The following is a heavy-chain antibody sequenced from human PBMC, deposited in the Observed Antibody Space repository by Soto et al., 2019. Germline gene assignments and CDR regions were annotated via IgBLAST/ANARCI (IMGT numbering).Heavy chain of an antibody. Sequence: QVQLVQSGAEVKKPGSSVKVSCKASGGTFSSYTISWVRQAPGQGLEWMGRIIPILGIANYAQKFQGRVTTAADKSTSTAYMELSRLRSEDTAVYYCARVSGYCSGGSCYGDIDYWGQGTLVTVSS. D-gene: IGHD2-15*01. CDR2: IIPILGIA. V-gene: IGHV1-69*02. CDR3: ARVSGYCSGGSCYGDIDY. J-gene: IGHJ4*02. CDR1: GGTFSSYT.